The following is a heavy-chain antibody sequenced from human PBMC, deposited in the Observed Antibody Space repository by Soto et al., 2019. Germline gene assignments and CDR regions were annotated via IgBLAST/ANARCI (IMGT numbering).Heavy chain of an antibody. CDR1: XXXXXXXXXX. V-gene: IGHV2-5*02. J-gene: IGHJ3*02. CDR2: IYWDDAK. D-gene: IGHD6-19*01. Sequence: SGPTLVXPTQTLTLXXTFSXXXXXXXXXXVGXXXQXPGKALDWLALIYWDDAKRYSPSLKSRLTITKDTSKNQVVLTMTNMDPVDTATFYCAHRRGSGWFQYDAFDIWGQGTMVTVSS. CDR3: AHRRGSGWFQYDAFDI.